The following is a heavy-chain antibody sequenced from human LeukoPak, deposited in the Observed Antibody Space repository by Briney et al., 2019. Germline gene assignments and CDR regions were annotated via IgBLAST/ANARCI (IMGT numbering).Heavy chain of an antibody. CDR2: ISGNNDNP. CDR3: ARDGTSTDDY. V-gene: IGHV1-18*01. CDR1: GYTXSNFG. Sequence: ASMRVSCKTSGYTXSNFGINWVRQXPGQGLEWMGWISGNNDNPNYGQKFKGRFTETTDSSTSTAYMELRNLTFDDTAVYYCARDGTSTDDYWGQGTLVTVSS. J-gene: IGHJ4*02. D-gene: IGHD2-2*01.